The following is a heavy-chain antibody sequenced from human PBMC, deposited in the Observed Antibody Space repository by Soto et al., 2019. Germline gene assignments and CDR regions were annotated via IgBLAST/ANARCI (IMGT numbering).Heavy chain of an antibody. CDR2: ISAYNGNT. Sequence: ASVKVSCKASGYTFTSYGISRVRQAPGQGLEWMGWISAYNGNTNYAQKLQGRVTMTTDTSTRTAYMELRSLRSDDTAVYYCARHNSQWPNWFDPWGQGTLVTVSS. J-gene: IGHJ5*02. CDR1: GYTFTSYG. CDR3: ARHNSQWPNWFDP. D-gene: IGHD2-21*01. V-gene: IGHV1-18*01.